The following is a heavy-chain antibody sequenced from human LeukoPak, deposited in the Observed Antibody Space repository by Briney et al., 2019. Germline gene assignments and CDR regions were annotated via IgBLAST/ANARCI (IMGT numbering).Heavy chain of an antibody. Sequence: GGSLRLSCAASGFTFSTYWMNWVRQAPGKGLEWISYISTSSSTRYYADSVKGRFTISRDNAKNSLYLQMNSLRAEDTAVYYCARGGWGSVYYFDYWGQGARVTVSS. J-gene: IGHJ4*02. V-gene: IGHV3-48*01. D-gene: IGHD3-22*01. CDR3: ARGGWGSVYYFDY. CDR1: GFTFSTYW. CDR2: ISTSSSTR.